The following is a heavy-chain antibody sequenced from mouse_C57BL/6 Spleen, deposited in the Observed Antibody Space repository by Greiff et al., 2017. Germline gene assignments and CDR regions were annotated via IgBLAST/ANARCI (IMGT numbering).Heavy chain of an antibody. Sequence: VQLQQSGAELVKPGASVKLSCKASGYTFTSYWMHWVKQRPGRGLEWIGRIDPNSGGTKYNEKSKSKATLTVDKPSSTAYMQLSSLTTEDSAVYYCARPPASLLAPYYAMDYGGQGASVTVAT. J-gene: IGHJ4*01. CDR2: IDPNSGGT. CDR3: ARPPASLLAPYYAMDY. V-gene: IGHV1-72*01. CDR1: GYTFTSYW. D-gene: IGHD1-1*01.